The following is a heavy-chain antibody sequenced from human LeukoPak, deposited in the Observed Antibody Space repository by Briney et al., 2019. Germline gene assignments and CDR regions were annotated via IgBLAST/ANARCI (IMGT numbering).Heavy chain of an antibody. CDR3: ARAGGLPRDDAFDL. D-gene: IGHD3-10*01. V-gene: IGHV4-59*01. Sequence: SETLSLTCTVSGGSIGVYYWTWIRQPPGKGLERIGYVYYTGTTTYNPSPKSRLTMSVDTSKSQFSLRLTSVTAADTAVYYCARAGGLPRDDAFDLWGQGKLVTVSS. J-gene: IGHJ3*01. CDR1: GGSIGVYY. CDR2: VYYTGTT.